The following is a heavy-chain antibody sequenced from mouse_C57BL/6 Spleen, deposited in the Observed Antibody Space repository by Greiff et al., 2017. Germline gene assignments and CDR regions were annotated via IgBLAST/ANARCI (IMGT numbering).Heavy chain of an antibody. CDR1: GFNFKDYY. V-gene: IGHV14-1*01. J-gene: IGHJ2*01. D-gene: IGHD2-3*01. CDR2: IDPEDGDT. CDR3: TRGDGYYPFDY. Sequence: VQLQQSGAELVRPGASVKLSCTASGFNFKDYYMHWVKQRPEQGLEWIGRIDPEDGDTDYAPKFQGKATVTADTSSNTAYLQLSSLTSEDTAVYYCTRGDGYYPFDYWGQGTTLTVSS.